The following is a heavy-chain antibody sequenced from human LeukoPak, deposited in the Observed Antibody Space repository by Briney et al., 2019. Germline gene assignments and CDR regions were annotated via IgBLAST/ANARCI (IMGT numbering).Heavy chain of an antibody. CDR1: GFTFNRYG. CDR2: IRYDSSDK. CDR3: ARVHERGVLRYFDLELFDY. D-gene: IGHD3-9*01. Sequence: GGSLRLSCTASGFTFNRYGMHWIRQPPGKGLEWVAYIRYDSSDKKYGGSVEGRLTISRDNSKNTLYLQMSSLRVEDTAMYYCARVHERGVLRYFDLELFDYWGQGTLVTVSS. J-gene: IGHJ4*02. V-gene: IGHV3-30*02.